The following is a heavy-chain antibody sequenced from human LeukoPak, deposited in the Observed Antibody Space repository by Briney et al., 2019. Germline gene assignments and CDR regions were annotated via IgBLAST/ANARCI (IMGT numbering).Heavy chain of an antibody. Sequence: ASVKVSCKASGYTFTVYYMHWVRQAPGQGLEWMGWINPNSGGTNYAQKFQGRVTMTRDTPISTAYMELSRLRSDDTAVYYCARDPPPNRFGEEQDDYWGQGTLVTVSS. CDR1: GYTFTVYY. J-gene: IGHJ4*02. D-gene: IGHD3-10*01. CDR3: ARDPPPNRFGEEQDDY. V-gene: IGHV1-2*02. CDR2: INPNSGGT.